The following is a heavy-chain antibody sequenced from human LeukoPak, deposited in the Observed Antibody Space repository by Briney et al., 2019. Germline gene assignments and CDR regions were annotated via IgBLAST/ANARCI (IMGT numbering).Heavy chain of an antibody. CDR2: IKQDGSEK. D-gene: IGHD2-21*02. V-gene: IGHV3-7*01. Sequence: GGSLRLSCAASGFTFSSYWMSWVRQAPGKGLEWVANIKQDGSEKYYVDSVKGRFTISRDNAKNSLYLQMNSLRAEDTAVYYCARVPGYCGGDCYFEYWGQETLVTVSS. J-gene: IGHJ4*02. CDR3: ARVPGYCGGDCYFEY. CDR1: GFTFSSYW.